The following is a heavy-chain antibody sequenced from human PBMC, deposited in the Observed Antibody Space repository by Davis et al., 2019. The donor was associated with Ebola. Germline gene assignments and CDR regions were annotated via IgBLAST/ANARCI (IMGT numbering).Heavy chain of an antibody. Sequence: GESLKISCAASGFTFSKAWMTWVRQAPGKGLEWVGRIKTKTEGGTKDYAAPVKGRFTISRDDSKNTLYLQMNSLKTEDTAVYYCTSQIYWGQGTLVTVSS. CDR3: TSQIY. J-gene: IGHJ4*02. CDR1: GFTFSKAW. CDR2: IKTKTEGGTK. V-gene: IGHV3-15*01.